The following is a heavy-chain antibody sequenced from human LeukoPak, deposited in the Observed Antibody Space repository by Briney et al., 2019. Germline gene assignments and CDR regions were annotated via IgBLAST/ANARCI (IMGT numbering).Heavy chain of an antibody. J-gene: IGHJ4*02. CDR3: ASPYDFWSGYIEPVRGDF. CDR2: ISISGSKT. CDR1: EFDFSSHA. D-gene: IGHD3-3*01. V-gene: IGHV3-23*01. Sequence: TGGSLRLSCAASEFDFSSHAMTWVRQAPGKGLEWVSAISISGSKTYYADSVKGRFTIYRDNSKNTLYLQMNTLRAEDTAVYYCASPYDFWSGYIEPVRGDFWGQGTLVTVSS.